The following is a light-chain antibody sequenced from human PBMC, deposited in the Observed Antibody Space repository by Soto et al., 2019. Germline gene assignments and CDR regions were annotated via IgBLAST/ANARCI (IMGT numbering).Light chain of an antibody. CDR2: GAS. Sequence: DILLTQSPSSLSASVGDRVTITCRTSQAVSRSSNWYQQKSGEAPKLLIFGASTLQRGVPSRFSGSGSGTVFTLSISSLQPGDFASYFCQQSHNHPFTFGPGTKVDIK. J-gene: IGKJ3*01. CDR3: QQSHNHPFT. V-gene: IGKV1-39*01. CDR1: QAVSRS.